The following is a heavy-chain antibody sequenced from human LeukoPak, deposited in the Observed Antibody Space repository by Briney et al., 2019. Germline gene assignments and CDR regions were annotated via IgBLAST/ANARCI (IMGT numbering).Heavy chain of an antibody. Sequence: GGSLRLYCAASGFTFDDYTMHWVRQAPGKGLEWVSLISWDGGSTYYADSVKGRFTISRDNSKNSLYLQMNSLRTEDTALYYCAKGGYGDYFDYWGQGTLVTVSS. D-gene: IGHD4-17*01. V-gene: IGHV3-43*01. CDR1: GFTFDDYT. J-gene: IGHJ4*02. CDR2: ISWDGGST. CDR3: AKGGYGDYFDY.